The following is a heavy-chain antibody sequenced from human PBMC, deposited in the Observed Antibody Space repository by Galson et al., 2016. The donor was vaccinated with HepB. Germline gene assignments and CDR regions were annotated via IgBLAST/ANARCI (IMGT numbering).Heavy chain of an antibody. V-gene: IGHV5-51*01. Sequence: QSGAEVKKPGESLKISCKGSGYSFSKYWIGWVRQMPGKGLEWMGIIYPGDSDTRYSPSFEGQVTISSDKSISTAYLQWSSLKASDTAIYFCARLEVLWEVLSSSAFDIWGQGTMVTVS. CDR2: IYPGDSDT. J-gene: IGHJ3*02. CDR3: ARLEVLWEVLSSSAFDI. D-gene: IGHD1-26*01. CDR1: GYSFSKYW.